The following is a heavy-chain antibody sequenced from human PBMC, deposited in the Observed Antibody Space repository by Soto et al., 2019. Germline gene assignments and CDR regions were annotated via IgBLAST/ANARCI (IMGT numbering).Heavy chain of an antibody. CDR1: GYTFTSYG. Sequence: GASVKVSCKASGYTFTSYGISWVRQAPGQGLEWMGWISAYNGNTNYAQKLQGRVTMTTDTSTSTAYMELRSLRSDDTAVYYCARVADIVVVVAAIFDYWGQGPLVTVSS. D-gene: IGHD2-15*01. J-gene: IGHJ4*02. CDR3: ARVADIVVVVAAIFDY. CDR2: ISAYNGNT. V-gene: IGHV1-18*01.